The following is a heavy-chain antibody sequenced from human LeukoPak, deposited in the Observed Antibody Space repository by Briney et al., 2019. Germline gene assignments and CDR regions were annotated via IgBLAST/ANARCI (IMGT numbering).Heavy chain of an antibody. Sequence: SVKVSCKASGGTFSSYAISWVRQAPGQGLEWMGRIIPILGIANYAQKFQGRVTITADKSTSTAYMELSSLRSEDTAVYYCARGINVEMATIDYWGQGTLVTVSS. D-gene: IGHD5-24*01. CDR2: IIPILGIA. V-gene: IGHV1-69*04. CDR1: GGTFSSYA. CDR3: ARGINVEMATIDY. J-gene: IGHJ4*02.